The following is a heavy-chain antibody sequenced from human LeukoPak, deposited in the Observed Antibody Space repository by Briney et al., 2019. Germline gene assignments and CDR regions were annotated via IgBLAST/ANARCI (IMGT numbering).Heavy chain of an antibody. Sequence: ASVKVSCKASGYSFTSDYLHWVRQAPGQGLEWIGMINPSDARTTYAQKFQGRVTMTRDTSTTTVYMEMSSLRSDDTAVFYCARDKSNSSSWPFDLWCRGTLVTVSS. V-gene: IGHV1-46*01. CDR1: GYSFTSDY. CDR2: INPSDART. CDR3: ARDKSNSSSWPFDL. D-gene: IGHD6-13*01. J-gene: IGHJ2*01.